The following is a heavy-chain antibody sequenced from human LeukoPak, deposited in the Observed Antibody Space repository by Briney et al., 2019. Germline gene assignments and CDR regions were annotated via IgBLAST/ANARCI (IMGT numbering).Heavy chain of an antibody. CDR3: AELGITMIGGV. J-gene: IGHJ6*04. D-gene: IGHD3-10*02. V-gene: IGHV3-21*01. CDR2: ISSSDSYI. CDR1: GFTFSSYG. Sequence: GGSLRLSCAGSGFTFSSYGMHWVRRAPGKGLEWGSSISSSDSYIYYADSVKGRFTIPRDNAKNSLYLQMNSLRAEDTAVYYCAELGITMIGGVWGKGTTVTISS.